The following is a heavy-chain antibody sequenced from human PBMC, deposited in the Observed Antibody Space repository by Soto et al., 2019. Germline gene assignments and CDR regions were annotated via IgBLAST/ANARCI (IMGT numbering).Heavy chain of an antibody. CDR1: GYTFTSYY. D-gene: IGHD3-22*01. Sequence: QVQLVQSGAEVKKPGASVKVSCKASGYTFTSYYMHWVRQAPGQGLEWMGIINPSGGSTSYAQKFQGWLTLTRDTSTSTVYMELSSLRSEDTAVYYCARAYDSSGYYPYYFDYWRQGALVTVSS. CDR3: ARAYDSSGYYPYYFDY. J-gene: IGHJ4*02. V-gene: IGHV1-46*01. CDR2: INPSGGST.